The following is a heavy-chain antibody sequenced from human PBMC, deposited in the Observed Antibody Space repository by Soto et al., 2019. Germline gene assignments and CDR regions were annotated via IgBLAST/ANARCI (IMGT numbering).Heavy chain of an antibody. V-gene: IGHV3-48*02. Sequence: GGSLRLSCAASGFTFSSYSMNWVRQAPGKGLEWVSYISSSSSTIYYADSVKGRFTISRDNAKNSLYLQMNSLRDEDTAVYYCAGGTNSGYDLFDYWGQGTLVTVSS. J-gene: IGHJ4*02. CDR2: ISSSSSTI. CDR3: AGGTNSGYDLFDY. CDR1: GFTFSSYS. D-gene: IGHD5-12*01.